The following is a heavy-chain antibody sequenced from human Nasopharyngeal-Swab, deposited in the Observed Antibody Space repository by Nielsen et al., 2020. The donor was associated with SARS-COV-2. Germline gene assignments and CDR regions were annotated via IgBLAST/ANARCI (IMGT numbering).Heavy chain of an antibody. CDR2: ISYDGSNK. Sequence: SCAASGFTFSSYGMHWVRQAPGKGLEWVAVISYDGSNKYYADPVKGRFTISRDNSKNTLYLQMNSLRAEDTAVYYCARGTGYYYYMDVWGKGTTVTVSS. V-gene: IGHV3-30*03. CDR1: GFTFSSYG. D-gene: IGHD1-14*01. J-gene: IGHJ6*03. CDR3: ARGTGYYYYMDV.